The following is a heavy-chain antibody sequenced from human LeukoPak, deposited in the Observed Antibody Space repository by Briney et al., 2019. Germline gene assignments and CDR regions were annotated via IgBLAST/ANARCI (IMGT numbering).Heavy chain of an antibody. CDR3: ARGGGLDV. J-gene: IGHJ6*02. CDR1: GFTFSSYC. CDR2: INHNGNVN. D-gene: IGHD3-16*01. Sequence: GGSLRLSCAASGFTFSSYCMNWARQAPGKGLEWVASINHNGNVNYYVDSVKGRFTISRDNAKNSLYLQMSNLKAEDTAVYFCARGGGLDVWGQGATVTVSS. V-gene: IGHV3-7*03.